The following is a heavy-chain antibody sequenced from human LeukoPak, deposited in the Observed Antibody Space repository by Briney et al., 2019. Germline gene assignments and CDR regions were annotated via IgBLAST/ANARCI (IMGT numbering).Heavy chain of an antibody. CDR3: ARVRGSSGWYFDY. V-gene: IGHV4-59*01. CDR1: GGSISSYY. D-gene: IGHD6-19*01. CDR2: IYYSGST. Sequence: PSETPSLTCTVSGGSISSYYWSWIRQPPGKGLEWIGYIYYSGSTNYNPSLKSRVTISVDTSKNQFSLKLSSATAADTAVYYCARVRGSSGWYFDYWGQGTLVTVSS. J-gene: IGHJ4*02.